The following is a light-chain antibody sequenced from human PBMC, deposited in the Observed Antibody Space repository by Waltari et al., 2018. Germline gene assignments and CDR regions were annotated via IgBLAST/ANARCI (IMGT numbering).Light chain of an antibody. Sequence: VMPQSPAPLPVSVAARASIHCKSSPSVFSSSNNENSLPWYQKKSGQHPTLLIYWASTRDSGVPDRFSGSGSGTDFTLTINSLQAEDVAVYYCQQYESSPDTFGQGTKLEI. CDR3: QQYESSPDT. CDR2: WAS. J-gene: IGKJ2*01. V-gene: IGKV4-1*01. CDR1: PSVFSSSNNENS.